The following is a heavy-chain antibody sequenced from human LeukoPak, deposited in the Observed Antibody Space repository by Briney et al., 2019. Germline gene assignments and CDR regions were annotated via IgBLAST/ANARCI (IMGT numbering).Heavy chain of an antibody. CDR1: GFTFSSYS. J-gene: IGHJ4*02. CDR2: ISSSSRTI. Sequence: GGSLRLSCAASGFTFSSYSINWVRQAPGKGLEWLSYISSSSRTISYADSLKGRFTVSRDNAKNSLDLRMNSLRAEDTAVYYCARVGTSGWTSDYWGQGTLVTVSS. D-gene: IGHD6-19*01. CDR3: ARVGTSGWTSDY. V-gene: IGHV3-48*04.